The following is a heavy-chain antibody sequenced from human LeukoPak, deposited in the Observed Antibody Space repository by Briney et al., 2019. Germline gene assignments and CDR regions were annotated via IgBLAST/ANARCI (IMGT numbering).Heavy chain of an antibody. V-gene: IGHV3-21*01. Sequence: GGSLRLSCAASGFTFSSYSMNWVRQAPGKGLEWVSPISSNSSYIYYADSVKGPFTISRDNAKNSLYLQMNSLRAEDTAVYYCARVWEGIGGYCSGGSCYSIDYWGQGTLVTVSS. J-gene: IGHJ4*02. D-gene: IGHD2-15*01. CDR2: ISSNSSYI. CDR3: ARVWEGIGGYCSGGSCYSIDY. CDR1: GFTFSSYS.